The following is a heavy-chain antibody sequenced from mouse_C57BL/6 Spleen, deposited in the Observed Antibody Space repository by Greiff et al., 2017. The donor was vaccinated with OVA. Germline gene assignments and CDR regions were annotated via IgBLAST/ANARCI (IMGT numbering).Heavy chain of an antibody. CDR2: IYTGSGNT. V-gene: IGHV1-76*01. CDR1: GYTFTDYY. D-gene: IGHD1-1*01. Sequence: VKLVESGAELVRPGASVKLSCKASGYTFTDYYINWVQQRPGPGLEWIARIYTGSGNTYYHAKLKGQATMTAAKYSNTAYMLLSSLTSEDSAVYVGARRDYGSSYVFDYWGQGTTLTVSS. J-gene: IGHJ2*01. CDR3: ARRDYGSSYVFDY.